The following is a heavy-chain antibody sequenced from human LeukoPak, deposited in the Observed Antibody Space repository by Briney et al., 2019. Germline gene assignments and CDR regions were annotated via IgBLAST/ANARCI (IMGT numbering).Heavy chain of an antibody. V-gene: IGHV3-21*01. Sequence: TGGSLRLSCVASGSTFSSYSMHWVRQAPGTGLEWVSSISGSSTFIYYADSVKGRFTISRDNAKNSLYLQMNSLRAEDTAVYYCARDLYSGSYLFFAADAFDIWGQGTMVTVSS. J-gene: IGHJ3*02. CDR2: ISGSSTFI. CDR3: ARDLYSGSYLFFAADAFDI. D-gene: IGHD1-26*01. CDR1: GSTFSSYS.